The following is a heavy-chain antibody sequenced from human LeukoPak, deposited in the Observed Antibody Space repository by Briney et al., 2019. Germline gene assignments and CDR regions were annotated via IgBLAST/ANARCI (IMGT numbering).Heavy chain of an antibody. J-gene: IGHJ4*02. V-gene: IGHV4-59*01. CDR2: IYYSGST. Sequence: SETLSLTCTVSGGSISSYYWSWIRQPPGKGLEWIGYIYYSGSTNYNPSLKSRVTISVDTSKNQFSLKLSSVTAADTAVYYCARGDGWQQLVRYWGQGTPVTVSS. CDR1: GGSISSYY. CDR3: ARGDGWQQLVRY. D-gene: IGHD6-13*01.